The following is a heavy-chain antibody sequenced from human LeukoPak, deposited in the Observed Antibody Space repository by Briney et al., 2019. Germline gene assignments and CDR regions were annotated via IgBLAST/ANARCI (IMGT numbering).Heavy chain of an antibody. CDR2: IKGKPDGGTA. CDR3: STDRD. V-gene: IGHV3-15*05. J-gene: IGHJ4*02. CDR1: GLTFANAR. D-gene: IGHD5-24*01. Sequence: GGSPRLSCAASGLTFANARMNWVRQAPGNGLEWVGRIKGKPDGGTADYAASVMARFIISRDDSKNTVYLQMNSLREEDSGLYFCSTDRDWGQGTLVAVSS.